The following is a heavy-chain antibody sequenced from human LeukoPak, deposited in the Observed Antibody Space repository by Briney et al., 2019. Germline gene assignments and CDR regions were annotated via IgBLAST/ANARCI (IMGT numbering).Heavy chain of an antibody. CDR2: ISSNGDNT. V-gene: IGHV3-64D*06. CDR1: GFPFNTYA. J-gene: IGHJ3*01. D-gene: IGHD2-15*01. Sequence: GGSLRLSCAASGFPFNTYAIHWVRQAPGKGLEYVAGISSNGDNTDFADSAKGRFTISRDNSKSTLFLQMNSLRAEDTAVYFCTRDSALLGVAFDLWGQGTVVTVSS. CDR3: TRDSALLGVAFDL.